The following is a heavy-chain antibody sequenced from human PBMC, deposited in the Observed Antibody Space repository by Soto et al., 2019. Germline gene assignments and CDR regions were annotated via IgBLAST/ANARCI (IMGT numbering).Heavy chain of an antibody. J-gene: IGHJ6*02. V-gene: IGHV3-15*01. Sequence: GGSLRLSCAASGFTFSNAWMSWVRQAPGKGLEWVGRIKSKTDGGTTDYSAPVKGRFTISRDVSKNTLYLQMNSLKTEDTAVYYCTTDRVQYGMDVWGQGTTVTVSS. CDR1: GFTFSNAW. D-gene: IGHD3-10*01. CDR2: IKSKTDGGTT. CDR3: TTDRVQYGMDV.